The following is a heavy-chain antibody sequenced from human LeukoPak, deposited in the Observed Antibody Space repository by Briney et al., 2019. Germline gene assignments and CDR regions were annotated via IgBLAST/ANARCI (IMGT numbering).Heavy chain of an antibody. CDR2: INHSGST. Sequence: KPSETLSLTCAVYGGSFSGYYWSWIRQPPGKGLEWLGEINHSGSTNYNPSLKSRVTISVDTSKTQFSLKLSSVTAADTAVYYCARLSRPRLRIVVVPAAGYFDYWGQGTLVTVSS. CDR3: ARLSRPRLRIVVVPAAGYFDY. CDR1: GGSFSGYY. J-gene: IGHJ4*02. V-gene: IGHV4-34*01. D-gene: IGHD2-2*01.